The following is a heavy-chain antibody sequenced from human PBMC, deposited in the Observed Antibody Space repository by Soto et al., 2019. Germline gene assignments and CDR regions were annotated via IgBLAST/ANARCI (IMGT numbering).Heavy chain of an antibody. CDR2: TYPGDSDT. J-gene: IGHJ4*02. D-gene: IGHD2-15*01. CDR1: GYSFTTYW. V-gene: IGHV5-51*01. Sequence: PGESLKISCTGSGYSFTTYWIGWVRQTPGKGLEWMGITYPGDSDTRYSPSFQGQVTIPADKSISTAYLQWSSLKASDTAMYYCARLKYCSAGSCYGRLPADYWGQGTLVTVSS. CDR3: ARLKYCSAGSCYGRLPADY.